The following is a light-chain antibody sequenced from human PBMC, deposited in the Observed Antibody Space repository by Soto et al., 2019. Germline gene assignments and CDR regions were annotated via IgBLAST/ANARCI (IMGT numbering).Light chain of an antibody. CDR2: DIS. J-gene: IGKJ4*01. V-gene: IGKV3D-15*01. CDR3: QQYNSWPLT. CDR1: QSVSGN. Sequence: EIVLTQSPGTLSLSPGERATLSCRASQSVSGNLAWYQQKPGQPPRLLIYDISTRATGIPTRFSGSGSGTEFTLTISSLQSEDFAVYYCQQYNSWPLTFGGGTKVDI.